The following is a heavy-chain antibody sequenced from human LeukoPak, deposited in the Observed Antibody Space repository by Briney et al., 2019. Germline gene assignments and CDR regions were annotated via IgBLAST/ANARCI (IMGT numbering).Heavy chain of an antibody. CDR2: ISSSSSYI. CDR3: ASRGYCSGGSCPLKYWYFDL. D-gene: IGHD2-15*01. Sequence: PGGSLRLSWAASGFTFSSYSMNWVSQAPGKGLEWVSSISSSSSYIYYADSVKGRFTISRDNAKNSLYLQMNSLRAEDTAVYYCASRGYCSGGSCPLKYWYFDLWGRGTLVTVSS. CDR1: GFTFSSYS. V-gene: IGHV3-21*01. J-gene: IGHJ2*01.